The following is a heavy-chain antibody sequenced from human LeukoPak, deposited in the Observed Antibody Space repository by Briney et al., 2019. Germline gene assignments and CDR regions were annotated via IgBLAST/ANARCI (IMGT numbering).Heavy chain of an antibody. CDR2: ISSSGSTI. CDR1: GFTFSSYE. J-gene: IGHJ4*02. V-gene: IGHV3-48*03. D-gene: IGHD3-9*01. Sequence: GGSLRLSCAASGFTFSSYEMNWVRQAPGKGLEWVSYISSSGSTIYYADSVKGRFTISRDNAKNSLYLQMNSLRAEDTAVCYCARGNWLATDYWGQGTLVTVSS. CDR3: ARGNWLATDY.